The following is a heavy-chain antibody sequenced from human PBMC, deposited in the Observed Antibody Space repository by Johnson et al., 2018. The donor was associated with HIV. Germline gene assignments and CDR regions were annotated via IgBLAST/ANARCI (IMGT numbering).Heavy chain of an antibody. Sequence: VQLVESGGGVVQPGRSLRLSCAASGFTFSSYAMHWVRQAPGKGLEWVSAISGSGGSTYYADSVKGRFTISRDNSKNTLYLQMNSLRAEDTAVYYCARDRTYSGYGKIAFDIWGQGTMVTVSS. D-gene: IGHD5-12*01. CDR1: GFTFSSYA. J-gene: IGHJ3*02. CDR3: ARDRTYSGYGKIAFDI. V-gene: IGHV3-23*04. CDR2: ISGSGGST.